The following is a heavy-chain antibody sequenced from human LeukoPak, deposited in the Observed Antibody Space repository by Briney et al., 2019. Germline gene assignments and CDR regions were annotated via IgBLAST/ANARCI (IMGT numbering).Heavy chain of an antibody. CDR2: IWYDGSQK. Sequence: GRSLRLSCAASGFIFTKYGMHWVRQAPGKGLEWVAIIWYDGSQKHYADSVKGRFAISRDDSNNILYLEMNSLTAEDTAIYYCGRVGSGAASVPIDYCGQGTLVTVSS. CDR1: GFIFTKYG. V-gene: IGHV3-33*01. D-gene: IGHD2-15*01. CDR3: GRVGSGAASVPIDY. J-gene: IGHJ4*02.